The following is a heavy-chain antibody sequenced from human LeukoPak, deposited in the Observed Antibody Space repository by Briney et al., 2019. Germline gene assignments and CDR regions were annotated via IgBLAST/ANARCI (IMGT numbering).Heavy chain of an antibody. CDR1: GFTFSTQY. V-gene: IGHV3-7*03. CDR2: IKEDGSIK. Sequence: PGGSLRLSCTASGFTFSTQYMAWVRQAPGKGLEWVANIKEDGSIKNYVDSVKGRFTISRDNAKNSLYLEMNSLRAEDTALYYCVRDSTIEENSRWYDGLDIWGQGTMVTVSS. J-gene: IGHJ3*02. D-gene: IGHD2-15*01. CDR3: VRDSTIEENSRWYDGLDI.